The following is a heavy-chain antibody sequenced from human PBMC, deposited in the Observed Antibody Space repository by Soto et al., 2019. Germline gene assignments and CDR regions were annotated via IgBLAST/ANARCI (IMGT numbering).Heavy chain of an antibody. D-gene: IGHD7-27*01. Sequence: QMQLQQSGPGLVKTSETLSLTCTVSGGSVIGGYFWTWIRQHPTRGLEWIGYIYYDGRTSYNPSRQSRVSISVDTSEGHFSLHLSSVTPADTAVYYCARPFSWGHDAFDVWGQGTVISVSS. CDR1: GGSVIGGYF. CDR2: IYYDGRT. CDR3: ARPFSWGHDAFDV. V-gene: IGHV4-31*03. J-gene: IGHJ3*01.